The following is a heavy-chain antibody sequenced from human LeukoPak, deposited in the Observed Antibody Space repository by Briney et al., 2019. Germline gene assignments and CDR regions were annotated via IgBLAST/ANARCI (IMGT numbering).Heavy chain of an antibody. D-gene: IGHD1-26*01. CDR3: AKDEGVEGASVGAFDF. CDR2: LTGRGGNT. J-gene: IGHJ4*02. Sequence: PGPSLGLSCTASGFSFRRHAMNWAPQAPGKGLEWVSVLTGRGGNTFYADSVKGRYTIPKDHPKNTVYLTMSRLRVEDTAVYYCAKDEGVEGASVGAFDFWGQGTLVTVSS. CDR1: GFSFRRHA. V-gene: IGHV3-23*01.